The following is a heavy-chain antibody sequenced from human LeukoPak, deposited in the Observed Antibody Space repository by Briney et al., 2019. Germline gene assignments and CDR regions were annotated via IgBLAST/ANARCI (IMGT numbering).Heavy chain of an antibody. CDR2: TYYSGST. Sequence: PSETLSLTCTVSGGSISSYYWMWIRQPPGKGLELVGYTYYSGSTNYNPSLKSRVTISVDTSKNQVSLKLSSVTAADTAVYYCARGYCSSTSCSHYNWFDPWGQGTLVTVSS. J-gene: IGHJ5*02. CDR3: ARGYCSSTSCSHYNWFDP. V-gene: IGHV4-59*01. CDR1: GGSISSYY. D-gene: IGHD2-2*01.